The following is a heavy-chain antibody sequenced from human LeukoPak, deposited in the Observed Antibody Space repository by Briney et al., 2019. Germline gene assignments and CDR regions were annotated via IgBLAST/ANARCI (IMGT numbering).Heavy chain of an antibody. CDR3: ARRVAGYWYFDL. V-gene: IGHV5-51*01. Sequence: LGESLKISCKGSGYSFPTYWIGLVRQMPGRGLEWVGIIYPGASDTRYSPSFQGQVTISADKSISTAYLQWSSLKASDTAMYYCARRVAGYWYFDLWGRGTLVAVSS. D-gene: IGHD6-19*01. CDR1: GYSFPTYW. CDR2: IYPGASDT. J-gene: IGHJ2*01.